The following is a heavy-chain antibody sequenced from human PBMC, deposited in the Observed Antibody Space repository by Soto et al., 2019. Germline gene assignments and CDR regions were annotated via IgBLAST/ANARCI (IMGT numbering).Heavy chain of an antibody. J-gene: IGHJ4*02. CDR2: INHSGSA. CDR1: GGSFSGYI. CDR3: AGFPVIPGRDSSAIFDY. Sequence: SETLSLTCDVYGGSFSGYIWTWIRQTPGKGLQWIGQINHSGSANYNPSHKSRVTMSVDTSRNQFSLKLNSVTAADTAVYYCAGFPVIPGRDSSAIFDYWGQG. D-gene: IGHD3-22*01. V-gene: IGHV4-34*01.